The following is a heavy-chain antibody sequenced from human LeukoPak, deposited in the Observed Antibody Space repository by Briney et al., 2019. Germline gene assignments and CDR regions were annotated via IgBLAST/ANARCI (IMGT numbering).Heavy chain of an antibody. CDR1: GFTFSSYA. D-gene: IGHD3-10*01. Sequence: RASLRLSCAASGFTFSSYAMSWVRQAPGKGLEWVSTLSGSGGSTYHADSVKGRFSISRDNSNNTLSLQMNSLRAEDTAVYYCAKDPGKHPYYYMDVWGRGTAVTVSS. V-gene: IGHV3-23*01. CDR2: LSGSGGST. J-gene: IGHJ6*03. CDR3: AKDPGKHPYYYMDV.